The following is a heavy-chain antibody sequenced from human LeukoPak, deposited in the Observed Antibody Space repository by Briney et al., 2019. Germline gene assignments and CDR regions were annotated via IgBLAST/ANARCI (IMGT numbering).Heavy chain of an antibody. CDR1: GYSFTSYW. CDR3: ARQRGYSGYVQDFDY. D-gene: IGHD5-12*01. J-gene: IGHJ4*02. CDR2: IYPGDSDT. V-gene: IGHV5-51*01. Sequence: GVSLKISCKGSGYSFTSYWIGWVRQMPGKGLEWMGIIYPGDSDTRYSPSFQGQVTISADKSISTAYLQWSSLKASDTAMYYCARQRGYSGYVQDFDYWGQGTLVTVSS.